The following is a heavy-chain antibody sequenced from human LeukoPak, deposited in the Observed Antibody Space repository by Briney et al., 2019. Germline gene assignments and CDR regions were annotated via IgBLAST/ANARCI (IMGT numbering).Heavy chain of an antibody. CDR1: DYTFTSYG. CDR3: ARGGPFSIAAARVYYFDY. J-gene: IGHJ4*02. D-gene: IGHD6-13*01. CDR2: ISPYSDNT. V-gene: IGHV1-18*01. Sequence: GASAKVSCKASDYTFTSYGISWVRQAPGQGLEWMGWISPYSDNTNYAQNLQGRVTMTTDTSTSTAYMELRSLTSDDTAMYYCARGGPFSIAAARVYYFDYWGQGTLVTVSS.